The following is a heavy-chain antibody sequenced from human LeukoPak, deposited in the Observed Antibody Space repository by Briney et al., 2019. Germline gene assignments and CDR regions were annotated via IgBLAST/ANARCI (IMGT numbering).Heavy chain of an antibody. Sequence: GASVKVSCKASGGTFSTYTISWVRQAPGQGLEWMGTIIPILNIPNYAQKFQGRVTITADKSTSTAYMELSSLRSEDAAVYYCARALRGYNYGYYYYGMDLWGQGTTVTVSS. CDR1: GGTFSTYT. D-gene: IGHD5-18*01. CDR3: ARALRGYNYGYYYYGMDL. CDR2: IIPILNIP. J-gene: IGHJ6*02. V-gene: IGHV1-69*02.